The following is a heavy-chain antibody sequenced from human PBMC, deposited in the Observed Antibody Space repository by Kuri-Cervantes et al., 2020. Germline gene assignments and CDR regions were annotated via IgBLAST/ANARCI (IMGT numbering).Heavy chain of an antibody. CDR1: GFTFSSYA. Sequence: GESLKISCAASGFTFSSYAMHWVRQAPGKGLEWVAVISYDGSNKYYADSVKGRFTISRDNSKNTLYLQMNSLRAEDTAIYYCARDRGVYSYGLNYWGQGTLVTVSS. V-gene: IGHV3-30-3*01. CDR3: ARDRGVYSYGLNY. J-gene: IGHJ4*02. D-gene: IGHD5-18*01. CDR2: ISYDGSNK.